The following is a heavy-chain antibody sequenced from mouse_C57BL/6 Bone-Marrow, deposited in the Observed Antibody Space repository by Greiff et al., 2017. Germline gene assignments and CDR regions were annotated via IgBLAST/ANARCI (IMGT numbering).Heavy chain of an antibody. CDR3: ARERELGPYWYFDV. CDR2: IYPSDSET. V-gene: IGHV1-61*01. Sequence: QVQLKQPGAELVRPGSSVKLSCKASGYTFTSYWMDWVKQRPGQGLEWIGNIYPSDSETHYNQKFKDKATLTVDKSSSTAYMQLSSLTSEDSAVYYCARERELGPYWYFDVWGTGTTVTVSS. J-gene: IGHJ1*03. CDR1: GYTFTSYW. D-gene: IGHD4-1*01.